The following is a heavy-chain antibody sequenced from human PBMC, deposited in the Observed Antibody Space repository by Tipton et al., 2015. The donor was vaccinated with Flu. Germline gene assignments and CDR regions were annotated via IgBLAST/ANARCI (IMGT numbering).Heavy chain of an antibody. V-gene: IGHV4-59*01. CDR2: IYYSGST. CDR1: GGSLSSYY. CDR3: ARGRFLEWLFGHYYFHYMVV. J-gene: IGHJ6*03. D-gene: IGHD3-3*01. Sequence: TLSLTCTVSGGSLSSYYWSWIRQPPGKGLEWIGYIYYSGSTNYNPSLKSRVTLSVDTAKNQFSLKLSSGTAADTAVYYWARGRFLEWLFGHYYFHYMVVWGKGTTVTVSS.